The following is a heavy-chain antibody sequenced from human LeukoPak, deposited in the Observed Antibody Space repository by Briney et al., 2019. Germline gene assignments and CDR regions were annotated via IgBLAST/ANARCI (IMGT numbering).Heavy chain of an antibody. J-gene: IGHJ5*02. V-gene: IGHV1-46*01. CDR2: INPSGGTT. Sequence: ASVKVSCKASGYTFTNYYMHWVRQAPGQGLEWMGIINPSGGTTSYAQEFQGRVTMTRDTSTSTVYMELSSLRSEDTAVYYCARDLNWFDPWGQGTLVTVSS. CDR1: GYTFTNYY. CDR3: ARDLNWFDP.